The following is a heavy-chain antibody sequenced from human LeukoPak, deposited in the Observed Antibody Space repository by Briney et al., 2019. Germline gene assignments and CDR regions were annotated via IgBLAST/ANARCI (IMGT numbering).Heavy chain of an antibody. CDR2: IWYDGSNK. Sequence: GGSLRLSCAASGFTFSSYGMHWVRQAPGKGLEGVAVIWYDGSNKYYADSVKGRFTISRDNSKNTLYLQMNSLRAEDTAVYYCARTMYQPLLYFDYWGQGPLSPSPQ. D-gene: IGHD2-2*01. CDR3: ARTMYQPLLYFDY. V-gene: IGHV3-33*01. J-gene: IGHJ4*02. CDR1: GFTFSSYG.